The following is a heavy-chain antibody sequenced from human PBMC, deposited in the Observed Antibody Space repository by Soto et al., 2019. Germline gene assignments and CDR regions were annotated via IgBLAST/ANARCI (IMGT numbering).Heavy chain of an antibody. V-gene: IGHV2-5*02. Sequence: QITLRESGPTLVKPTQTLTLTCTFSGFSLSTSGVGVGWIRQPPGKALECLGIIYWDDDKRYSPSLKNRLTITKDTSKSQVVLTRTNMDPVDTATYFCAHRLCDSSCYWDVGYFDYWGRGTLVTVSS. CDR3: AHRLCDSSCYWDVGYFDY. D-gene: IGHD3-22*01. CDR1: GFSLSTSGVG. J-gene: IGHJ4*02. CDR2: IYWDDDK.